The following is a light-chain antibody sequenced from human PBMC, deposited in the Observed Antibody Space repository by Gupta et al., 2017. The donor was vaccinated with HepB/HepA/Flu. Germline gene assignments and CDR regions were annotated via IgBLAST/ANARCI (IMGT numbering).Light chain of an antibody. CDR2: GAS. CDR3: QQYGSSPWT. J-gene: IGKJ1*01. V-gene: IGKV3-20*01. CDR1: QSVSSSY. Sequence: EIVLTQSPGTLSLSPGERATLSCRASQSVSSSYLAWYQQRPGQAPRLLIYGASSRATGSSDRFSGNGSGTDFTLTISRLEPEDFAVYYCQQYGSSPWTFGQGTKVESK.